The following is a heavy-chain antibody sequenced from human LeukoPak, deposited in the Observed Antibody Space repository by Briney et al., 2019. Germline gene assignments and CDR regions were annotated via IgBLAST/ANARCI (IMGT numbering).Heavy chain of an antibody. CDR3: AGTYYYDSSGYYYSPTFDY. CDR2: INRSGST. Sequence: SETLSLTCAVYGGSFSGYHWSWIRQPPGKGLEWIGEINRSGSTNYNPSLKSRVTISVDTSKNQFSLKLSSVTAADTAVYYCAGTYYYDSSGYYYSPTFDYWGQGTLVTVSS. V-gene: IGHV4-34*01. J-gene: IGHJ4*02. D-gene: IGHD3-22*01. CDR1: GGSFSGYH.